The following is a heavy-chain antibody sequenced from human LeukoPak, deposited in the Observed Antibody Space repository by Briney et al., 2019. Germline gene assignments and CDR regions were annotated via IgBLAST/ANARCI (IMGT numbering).Heavy chain of an antibody. CDR3: ARDRTFGGVIAAQHDY. CDR2: IIPIFGIA. Sequence: GASVKVSCKASGGTFSSYAISWVRQAPGQGLEWMGRIIPIFGIANYAQKFQGRVTIAADKSTSIAYMELSSLRSEDTAVYYCARDRTFGGVIAAQHDYWGQGTLVTVSS. CDR1: GGTFSSYA. V-gene: IGHV1-69*04. D-gene: IGHD3-16*02. J-gene: IGHJ4*02.